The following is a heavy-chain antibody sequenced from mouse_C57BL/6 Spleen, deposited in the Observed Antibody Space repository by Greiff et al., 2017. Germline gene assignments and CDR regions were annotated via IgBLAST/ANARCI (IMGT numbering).Heavy chain of an antibody. V-gene: IGHV5-12*01. Sequence: EVMLVESGGGLVQPGGSLKLSCAASGFTFSDYYMYWVRQTPEKRLEWVAYISNGGGSTYYPDTVKGRFTISRDNAKNTLYLQMSRLKSEDTAMYYCARHNSNPHYYAMDYWGQGTSVTVSS. CDR3: ARHNSNPHYYAMDY. J-gene: IGHJ4*01. CDR2: ISNGGGST. CDR1: GFTFSDYY. D-gene: IGHD2-5*01.